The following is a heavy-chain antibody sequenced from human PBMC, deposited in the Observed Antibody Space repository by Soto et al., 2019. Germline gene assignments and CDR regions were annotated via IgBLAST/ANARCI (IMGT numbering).Heavy chain of an antibody. CDR3: ARDVPGSGVPVWDY. CDR2: ISAYNGNT. Sequence: QIQLVQSGAEMKQPGASVKVSCKPSGYTFTHYGVSWLRQAPGQGLEWMGWISAYNGNTDYAHKFQGRVALTTDTSTSTAYMELRGLSPDDTAVYYCARDVPGSGVPVWDYWGQGTLVTVSS. CDR1: GYTFTHYG. V-gene: IGHV1-18*04. J-gene: IGHJ4*02. D-gene: IGHD2-15*01.